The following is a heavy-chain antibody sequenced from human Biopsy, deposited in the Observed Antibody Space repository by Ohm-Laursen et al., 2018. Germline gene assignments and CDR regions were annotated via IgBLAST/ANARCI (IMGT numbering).Heavy chain of an antibody. J-gene: IGHJ4*02. CDR3: PLEGGGFDN. Sequence: SLRLSCTASGFTFSASAVHWVRQASGKGLEWVGRIRSKAKIYATEYAASVTGRFTISRNDSKNTTYLQMNSLKTADTAVYYSPLEGGGFDNWGQGTLVTVSS. D-gene: IGHD3-16*01. V-gene: IGHV3-73*01. CDR2: IRSKAKIYAT. CDR1: GFTFSASA.